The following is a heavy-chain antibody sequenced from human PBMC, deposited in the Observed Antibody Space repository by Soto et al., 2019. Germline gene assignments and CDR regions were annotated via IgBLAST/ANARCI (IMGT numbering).Heavy chain of an antibody. J-gene: IGHJ3*01. CDR2: IYYSGST. V-gene: IGHV4-30-4*01. Sequence: PSETLSLTCAVYGGSFSDYYWSWIRQPPGKGLEWIGYIYYSGSTYYNPSLKSRVTISVDTSKNQFSLKLSSVTAADTAVYYCASYYYDSSGPVWGQGTMVTVSS. CDR1: GGSFSDYY. CDR3: ASYYYDSSGPV. D-gene: IGHD3-22*01.